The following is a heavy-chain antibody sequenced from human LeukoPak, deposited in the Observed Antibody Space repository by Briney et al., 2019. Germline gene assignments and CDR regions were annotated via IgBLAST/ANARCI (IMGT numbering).Heavy chain of an antibody. CDR3: ARENWSQDY. Sequence: GGSLRLSCAASGFTFTNYYMTWVRQAPGKGLEWVANINKDGSKGSYVDPVRGRFTISRDNAEKSLYLQMDNLSAEDTATYYCARENWSQDYWGQGTRVTVSS. CDR2: INKDGSKG. J-gene: IGHJ4*02. D-gene: IGHD1-1*01. CDR1: GFTFTNYY. V-gene: IGHV3-7*01.